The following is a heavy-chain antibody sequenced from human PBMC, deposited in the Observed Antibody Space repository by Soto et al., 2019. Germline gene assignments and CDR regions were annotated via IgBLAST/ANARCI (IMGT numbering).Heavy chain of an antibody. CDR2: INHSGST. CDR3: ARVRPLTRPPYYYAMDV. Sequence: PSETLSLTCAVYGGSFSDYFYTWIRQPPGKGLEWIGEINHSGSTNYNPSLKSRVTISVDTSKNQFSLKLSSVTAADTAVYYCARVRPLTRPPYYYAMDVWGQGTTVTVS. J-gene: IGHJ6*02. D-gene: IGHD6-6*01. V-gene: IGHV4-34*01. CDR1: GGSFSDYF.